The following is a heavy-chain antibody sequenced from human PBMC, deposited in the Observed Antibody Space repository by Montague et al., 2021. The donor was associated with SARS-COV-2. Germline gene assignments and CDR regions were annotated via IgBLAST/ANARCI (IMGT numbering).Heavy chain of an antibody. D-gene: IGHD3-10*01. CDR1: GGSFSGYY. J-gene: IGHJ4*02. CDR3: ATSSSRSYYVGLDY. V-gene: IGHV4-34*01. CDR2: INHSGST. Sequence: SETLSLTCAVHGGSFSGYYWSWIRQPPGKGLEWIGEINHSGSTNYNVSLKSRLTMSLDTSKNQVSLKLSSVTAADTAVYYCATSSSRSYYVGLDYWGQGTLVTVTS.